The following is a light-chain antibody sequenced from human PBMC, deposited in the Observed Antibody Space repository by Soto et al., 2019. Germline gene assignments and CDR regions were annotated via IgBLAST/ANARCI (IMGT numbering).Light chain of an antibody. J-gene: IGKJ3*01. CDR3: QRHNSAPT. CDR2: GAS. Sequence: DIQVTQSPSSLSASVGDRVTFTCRASQGIANYLAWYQQKPGKVPKLLIYGASTLQSGAPSRFSGSGSGTEFTHTITCLQPEYGETSSCQRHNSAPTFGTRTKV. V-gene: IGKV1-27*01. CDR1: QGIANY.